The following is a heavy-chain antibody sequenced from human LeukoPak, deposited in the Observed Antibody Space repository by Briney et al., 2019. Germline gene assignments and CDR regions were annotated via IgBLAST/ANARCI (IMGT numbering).Heavy chain of an antibody. CDR2: IWYDGSNK. V-gene: IGHV3-33*01. J-gene: IGHJ3*02. D-gene: IGHD3-10*01. CDR3: ARGYYYGSGSYYNGAFDI. CDR1: GFTFSSYG. Sequence: GRSLRLSCAASGFTFSSYGMHWVRQAPGKGLEWVAVIWYDGSNKYYADSVKGRFTISRDNSKNTLYLQMNSLRAEDTAVYYCARGYYYGSGSYYNGAFDIWGQGTMVTVSS.